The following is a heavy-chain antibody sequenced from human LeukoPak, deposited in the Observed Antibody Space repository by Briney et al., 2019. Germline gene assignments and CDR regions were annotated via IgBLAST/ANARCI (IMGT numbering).Heavy chain of an antibody. J-gene: IGHJ4*02. Sequence: PSETLSLTCTVSGGSISSYYWSWIRQPPGKGLEWIGYIYYSGSTNYNPSLKSRVTISVVTSKNQFSLKLSSVTAADTAVYYCARVLGSGWYHFDYWGQGTLVTVSS. CDR2: IYYSGST. CDR1: GGSISSYY. V-gene: IGHV4-59*01. CDR3: ARVLGSGWYHFDY. D-gene: IGHD6-19*01.